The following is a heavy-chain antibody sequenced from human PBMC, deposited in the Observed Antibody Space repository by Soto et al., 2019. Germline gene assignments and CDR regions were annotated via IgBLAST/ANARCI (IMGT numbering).Heavy chain of an antibody. D-gene: IGHD3-3*01. Sequence: ASVKVSCKASGDTLTNYGISWVRQAPGQGLEWMGWMSTYNGNTNYAQKFQGRVTMTTDTSATTGYMELRSLTSDDTAVYDWARDIFGVNILLDYWGQGALVTVS. CDR1: GDTLTNYG. J-gene: IGHJ4*02. CDR2: MSTYNGNT. CDR3: ARDIFGVNILLDY. V-gene: IGHV1-18*01.